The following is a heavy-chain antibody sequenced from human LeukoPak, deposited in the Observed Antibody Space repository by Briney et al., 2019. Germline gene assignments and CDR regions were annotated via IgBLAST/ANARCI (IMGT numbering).Heavy chain of an antibody. Sequence: SETLSLTCAVYGGSFSGYYWSWIRQPPGKDLEWIGEINHSGSTNYNPSLKSRVTISVDTPKNQFSLKLSSVTAADTAVYYCARVTAGFGADYWGQGTLVTVSS. CDR3: ARVTAGFGADY. CDR1: GGSFSGYY. V-gene: IGHV4-34*01. CDR2: INHSGST. J-gene: IGHJ4*02. D-gene: IGHD3-10*01.